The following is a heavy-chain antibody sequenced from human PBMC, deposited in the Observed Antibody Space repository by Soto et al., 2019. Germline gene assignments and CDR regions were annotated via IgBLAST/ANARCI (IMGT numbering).Heavy chain of an antibody. CDR1: GGTFSSYA. CDR2: IIPIFGTA. J-gene: IGHJ6*02. CDR3: ARDSTITFGGAPYYYGMDV. Sequence: SVKVSCKASGGTFSSYAISWVRQAPGQGLEWMGGIIPIFGTANYAQKFQGRVTITADESTSTAYMELSSLRSEDTAVYYCARDSTITFGGAPYYYGMDVWGQGTTVTVSS. V-gene: IGHV1-69*13. D-gene: IGHD3-16*01.